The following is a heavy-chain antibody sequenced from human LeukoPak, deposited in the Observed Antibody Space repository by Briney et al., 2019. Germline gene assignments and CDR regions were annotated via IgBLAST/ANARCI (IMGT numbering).Heavy chain of an antibody. Sequence: ASVKVSCKASGYTFTGYYMHWVRQAPGQGLEWMGWINPNSGGTNYAQKFQGRVTMTRDTSISTAYMELSRLRSDDTAVYYCARKAGIAAAGQNSWGQGTLVTVSS. CDR1: GYTFTGYY. V-gene: IGHV1-2*02. D-gene: IGHD6-13*01. CDR3: ARKAGIAAAGQNS. J-gene: IGHJ5*02. CDR2: INPNSGGT.